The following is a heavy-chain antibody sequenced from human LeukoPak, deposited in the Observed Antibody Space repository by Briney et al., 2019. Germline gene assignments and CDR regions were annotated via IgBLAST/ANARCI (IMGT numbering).Heavy chain of an antibody. CDR1: GGSISSGGYS. D-gene: IGHD3-3*01. CDR3: ARGYYEDFWSGYFDY. V-gene: IGHV4-30-2*01. CDR2: IYHSGST. Sequence: SEPLSLTCAVSGGSISSGGYSWSWIRQPPGKGLEWIGYIYHSGSTYYNPSLKSRVTTSVDRSKNQFSLKLSSVTAADTAVYYCARGYYEDFWSGYFDYWGQGTLVTLSS. J-gene: IGHJ4*02.